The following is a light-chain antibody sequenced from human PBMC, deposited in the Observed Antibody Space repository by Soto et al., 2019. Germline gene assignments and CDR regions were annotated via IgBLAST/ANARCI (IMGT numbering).Light chain of an antibody. V-gene: IGKV3-20*01. CDR3: QQYGNPRIT. J-gene: IGKJ5*01. CDR2: GAS. Sequence: ETVLTRSPCALSLSPGERATLSCRASQSVRNNYLAWYQQKPGQAPRLLISGASSRAAGIPDRFSGSGSETDFTLTISRLEPEDFALYFCQQYGNPRITFGQGTRLEI. CDR1: QSVRNNY.